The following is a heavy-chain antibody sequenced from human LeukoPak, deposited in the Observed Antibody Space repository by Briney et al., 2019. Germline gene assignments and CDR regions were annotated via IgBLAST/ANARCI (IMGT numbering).Heavy chain of an antibody. CDR1: GASISSGGYY. V-gene: IGHV4-61*08. J-gene: IGHJ4*02. CDR2: IYYSGST. CDR3: VRANHFDY. Sequence: SETLSLICTVSGASISSGGYYWSWIRQHPGKGLEWIGYIYYSGSTNYNPSLKSRVTISVDTSKNQFSLKLTSVTAADTAVYFCVRANHFDYWGQGTLVTVSS.